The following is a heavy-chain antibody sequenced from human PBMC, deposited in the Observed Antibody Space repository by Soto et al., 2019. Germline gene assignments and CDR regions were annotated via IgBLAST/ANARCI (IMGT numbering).Heavy chain of an antibody. D-gene: IGHD2-21*01. CDR2: ISAYNGKR. J-gene: IGHJ3*02. CDR3: ARGRIVASIHDAFEI. Sequence: QGQLLQSGDEVKKPGASVRVSCRASGYAFTSYGIIWVRQAPGQGLEWVSWISAYNGKRDTAQKFQGRVTMTLDTSTDTAHMELGDLTSADTAVYYCARGRIVASIHDAFEIWGQGTMVAVSS. V-gene: IGHV1-18*01. CDR1: GYAFTSYG.